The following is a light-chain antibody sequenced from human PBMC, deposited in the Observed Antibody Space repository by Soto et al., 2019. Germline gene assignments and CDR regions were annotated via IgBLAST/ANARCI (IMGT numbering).Light chain of an antibody. Sequence: EIGLTQSPVTLSLSPGERATLSCRASQSVTSTYLAWYQQKPGQSPRLIIYGGSTRASGFPDRFSGGGSGTDFTLTISRLEPEDSAVYYCHCQQFDSSRVYSFGQGTKLEI. J-gene: IGKJ2*03. CDR3: QQFDSSRVYS. CDR2: GGS. CDR1: QSVTSTY. V-gene: IGKV3-20*01.